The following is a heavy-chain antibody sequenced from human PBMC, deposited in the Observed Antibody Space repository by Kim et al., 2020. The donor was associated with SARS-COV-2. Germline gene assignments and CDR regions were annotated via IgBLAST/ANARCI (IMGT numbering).Heavy chain of an antibody. D-gene: IGHD3-22*01. CDR1: GYTFTSYG. J-gene: IGHJ5*02. CDR3: AREGAYYYDSSGYSPGHNWFDP. Sequence: ASVKVSCKASGYTFTSYGISWVRQAPGQGLEWMGWISAYNGNTNYAQKLQGRVTMTTDTSTSTAYMELRSLRSDDTAVYYCAREGAYYYDSSGYSPGHNWFDPWGQGTLVTVSS. CDR2: ISAYNGNT. V-gene: IGHV1-18*04.